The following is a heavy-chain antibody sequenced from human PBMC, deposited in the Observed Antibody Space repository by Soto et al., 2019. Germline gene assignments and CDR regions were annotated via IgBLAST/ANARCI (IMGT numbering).Heavy chain of an antibody. CDR2: ISAYNGNT. CDR3: ARDWSRLSGYDSGVWFDY. Sequence: QVQLVQSGAEVKKPGASVKVSCKASGYTFTSYGISWVRQAPGQGLEWMGWISAYNGNTNYAQKLQGRVTMTTDTSTSTAYMELRSLGSDDTAVYYCARDWSRLSGYDSGVWFDYWGQGTLVTVSS. V-gene: IGHV1-18*01. J-gene: IGHJ4*02. CDR1: GYTFTSYG. D-gene: IGHD5-12*01.